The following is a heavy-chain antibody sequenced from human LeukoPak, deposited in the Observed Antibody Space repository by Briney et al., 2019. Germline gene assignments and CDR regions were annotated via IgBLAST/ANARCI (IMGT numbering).Heavy chain of an antibody. J-gene: IGHJ4*02. V-gene: IGHV4-34*01. CDR2: INHSGST. D-gene: IGHD2-2*01. Sequence: SETLSLICAVYGGSFSGYYWSWIRQPPGKGLEWIGEINHSGSTNYNPSLKSRVTISVDTSKNQFSLKLSSVTAADTAVYYCARGLFDIVVVPAAPYFDYWGRGTLVTVSS. CDR1: GGSFSGYY. CDR3: ARGLFDIVVVPAAPYFDY.